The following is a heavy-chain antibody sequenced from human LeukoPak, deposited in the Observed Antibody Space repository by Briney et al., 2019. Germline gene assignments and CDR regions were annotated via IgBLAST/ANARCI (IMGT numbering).Heavy chain of an antibody. J-gene: IGHJ5*02. CDR2: ISSGSTYM. CDR3: ARDLSGTNDQFDP. Sequence: PGGSLRLSCAASGFTFSSYAMSWVRQAPGKGLEWVSSISSGSTYMYYADSVKGRFTISRDNAENSLFLQMNSLRAEDTAVYYCARDLSGTNDQFDPWGQGTLVTVSS. D-gene: IGHD3-10*01. CDR1: GFTFSSYA. V-gene: IGHV3-21*01.